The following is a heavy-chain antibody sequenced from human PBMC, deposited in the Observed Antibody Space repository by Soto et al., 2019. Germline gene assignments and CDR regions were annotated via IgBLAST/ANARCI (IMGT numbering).Heavy chain of an antibody. CDR2: IYYRGST. V-gene: IGHV4-30-4*01. J-gene: IGHJ6*02. CDR3: ASTPSPPLDVFVFPPGYYYGMDV. D-gene: IGHD2-21*01. Sequence: QVQLQESGPGLVKPSQTLSLTCTVSGGSISSGDYYWSWIRQPPGKGLEWIGYIYYRGSTYYNPSLKSRVTISVDTSKNQFSLKLSSVTAADTAVYYCASTPSPPLDVFVFPPGYYYGMDVWGQGTTVTVSS. CDR1: GGSISSGDYY.